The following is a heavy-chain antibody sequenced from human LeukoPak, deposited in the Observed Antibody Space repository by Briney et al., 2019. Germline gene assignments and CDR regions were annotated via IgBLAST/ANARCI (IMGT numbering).Heavy chain of an antibody. Sequence: GGSLRLSCAASGFTFSSYAMSWVRQAPGKGLEWVSGISGSGDNTYYADSVKGRFTISRDNSKNTLYLQMNSLRAEDTAVYYCAKDGDEGYGDYPYYFDYWGQGTLVTVSS. D-gene: IGHD4-17*01. CDR3: AKDGDEGYGDYPYYFDY. J-gene: IGHJ4*02. CDR2: ISGSGDNT. V-gene: IGHV3-23*01. CDR1: GFTFSSYA.